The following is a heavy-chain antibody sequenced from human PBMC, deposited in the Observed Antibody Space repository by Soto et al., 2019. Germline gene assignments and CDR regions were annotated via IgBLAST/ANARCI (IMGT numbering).Heavy chain of an antibody. CDR3: TIEYYYGSGPWY. Sequence: QVQLVQSGAEVKKPGASVQVSCKASGYTFTSYGISWVRQAPGQGLEWMGCIGAYNGNTTYAQNLQGRVTTTTDTATSTAYMELRSLRSDDTAVYYCTIEYYYGSGPWYGGQGTLVTVSS. CDR2: IGAYNGNT. J-gene: IGHJ4*02. V-gene: IGHV1-18*01. D-gene: IGHD3-10*01. CDR1: GYTFTSYG.